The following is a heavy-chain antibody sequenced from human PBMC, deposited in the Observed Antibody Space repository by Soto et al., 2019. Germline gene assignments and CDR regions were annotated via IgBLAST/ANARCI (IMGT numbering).Heavy chain of an antibody. Sequence: ASVKVSFKASGYTFTSYAMHWVRQSPGQRLEWMGWINAGNGNTKYSQKFQGRVTITRDTSASTAYMELSSLRSEDTAVYYCARTSSNPLRYDYYYGMDVWGQGTTVTVSS. CDR1: GYTFTSYA. D-gene: IGHD6-13*01. V-gene: IGHV1-3*01. J-gene: IGHJ6*02. CDR3: ARTSSNPLRYDYYYGMDV. CDR2: INAGNGNT.